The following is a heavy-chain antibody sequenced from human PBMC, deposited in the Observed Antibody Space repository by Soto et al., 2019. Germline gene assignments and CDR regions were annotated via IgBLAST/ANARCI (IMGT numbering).Heavy chain of an antibody. CDR3: ARDRSCSSTSCYDWFDP. V-gene: IGHV1-69*04. D-gene: IGHD2-2*01. J-gene: IGHJ5*02. Sequence: SVKVSCKASGGTFSSYTISWVRQDPGQGLEWMGRIIPILGIANYAQKFQGRVTITADKSTSTAYMELSSLRSEDTAVYYCARDRSCSSTSCYDWFDPWGQGTLVTVSS. CDR1: GGTFSSYT. CDR2: IIPILGIA.